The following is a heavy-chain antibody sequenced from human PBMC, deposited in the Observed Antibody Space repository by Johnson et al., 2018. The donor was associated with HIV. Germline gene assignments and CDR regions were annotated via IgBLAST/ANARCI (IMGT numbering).Heavy chain of an antibody. CDR3: AKDLGESECEEWASDYYPHAFHV. Sequence: QVQLVESGGGLVQPGGSLRLSCAASGFTFVDYAMSWFRQAPGQGLEWVELISYAGSNKYYPDSVKCRFTISRDNAKATLYLQMDGLRPEDTALYYCAKDLGESECEEWASDYYPHAFHVWGQGTVVTVSS. CDR2: ISYAGSNK. D-gene: IGHD3-22*01. J-gene: IGHJ3*01. V-gene: IGHV3-30*04. CDR1: GFTFVDYA.